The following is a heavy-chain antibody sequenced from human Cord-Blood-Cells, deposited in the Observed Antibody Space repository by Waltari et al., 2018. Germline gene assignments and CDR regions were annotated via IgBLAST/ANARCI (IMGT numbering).Heavy chain of an antibody. V-gene: IGHV1-18*01. J-gene: IGHJ4*02. Sequence: QVQLLQSGAEVKKPGASAKVPCKASGYPFTSYGIRWVRQAPGQGLEWMGWNSAYNGNTNYAQKLQGRVTMTTDTSTSTAYMELRSLRSDDTAVYYCARGDAWGLPFDYWGQGTLVTVSS. CDR2: NSAYNGNT. D-gene: IGHD7-27*01. CDR3: ARGDAWGLPFDY. CDR1: GYPFTSYG.